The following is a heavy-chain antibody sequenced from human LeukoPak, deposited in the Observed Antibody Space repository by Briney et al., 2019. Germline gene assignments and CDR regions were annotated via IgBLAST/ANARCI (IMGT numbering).Heavy chain of an antibody. V-gene: IGHV4-61*02. J-gene: IGHJ5*02. CDR1: GGSISSGSYY. D-gene: IGHD3-16*02. CDR3: ARGIRIMITFGGVIVENWFDP. Sequence: KPSETLSLTCTVSGGSISSGSYYWSWIRQPAGKGLEWIGRIYTSGSTNYNPSLKSRVTISVDTSKNQFSLKLSSVTAADTAVYYCARGIRIMITFGGVIVENWFDPWGQGTLVTDSS. CDR2: IYTSGST.